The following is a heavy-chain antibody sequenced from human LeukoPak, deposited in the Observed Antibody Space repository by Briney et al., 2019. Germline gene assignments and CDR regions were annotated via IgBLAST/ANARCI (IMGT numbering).Heavy chain of an antibody. CDR1: GYSITRGYF. CDR3: ARDGDSSSWYFFDP. CDR2: MFHSGST. V-gene: IGHV4-38-2*02. Sequence: SETLSLTCTVSGYSITRGYFWGWIRQSPGKGLEWIASMFHSGSTYYNPSLKSRVTISVDTSKNQFSLKLSSVTAADTAVYYCARDGDSSSWYFFDPWGQGTLVTVSS. J-gene: IGHJ5*02. D-gene: IGHD6-13*01.